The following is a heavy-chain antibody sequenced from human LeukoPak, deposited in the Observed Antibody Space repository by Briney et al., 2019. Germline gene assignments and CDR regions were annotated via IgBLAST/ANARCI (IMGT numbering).Heavy chain of an antibody. CDR2: ISDNGRSK. Sequence: GGSLRLSCAASGFSFISYGMHWVRQAPGKGREWGGVISDNGRSKDYADSVKGRFTISRDNSKDTLYLQMNSLRDEDTAVYYCAKRPSDYGDYVSYFDYWGQGTLVTVSS. CDR3: AKRPSDYGDYVSYFDY. D-gene: IGHD4-17*01. J-gene: IGHJ4*02. V-gene: IGHV3-30*18. CDR1: GFSFISYG.